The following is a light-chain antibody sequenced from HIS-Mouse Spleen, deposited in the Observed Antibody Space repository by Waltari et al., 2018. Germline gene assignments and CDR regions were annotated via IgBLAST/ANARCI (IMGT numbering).Light chain of an antibody. CDR1: QGISNY. Sequence: DIQMTQSPSSLSASAGDSVTIACRASQGISNYLAWYQQKPGKVPKLLIYAASTLQSGVPSRFSGSGSGTDFTLTISSLQPEDVATYYCQKYNSAPLITFGQGTRLEIK. CDR2: AAS. CDR3: QKYNSAPLIT. V-gene: IGKV1-27*01. J-gene: IGKJ5*01.